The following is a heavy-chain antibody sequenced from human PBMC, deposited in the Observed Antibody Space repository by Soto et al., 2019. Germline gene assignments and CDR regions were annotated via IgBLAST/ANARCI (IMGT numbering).Heavy chain of an antibody. D-gene: IGHD3-3*01. V-gene: IGHV4-34*01. CDR1: GGSFSGYY. CDR2: INHSGST. J-gene: IGHJ4*02. Sequence: SETLSLTCAVYGGSFSGYYWSWIRQPPGKGLEWIGEINHSGSTNYNPSLKSRVTISVDTSKNQFSLRLSSVTAADTAVYYCARGPYRITIFGVVIIPYFDYWGQGTLVTVSS. CDR3: ARGPYRITIFGVVIIPYFDY.